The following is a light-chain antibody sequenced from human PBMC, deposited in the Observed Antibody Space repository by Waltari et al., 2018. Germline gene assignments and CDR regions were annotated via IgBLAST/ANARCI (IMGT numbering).Light chain of an antibody. CDR3: CSYAGRGTYV. Sequence: QSALTQPTSVSGSPGQSLTITCVRISGHTNDYDRVSWYQQFPGEVPRLLLYEVSNRPSGVSTRFSGAKSGSTASLTISGLQPEDEADYYCCSYAGRGTYVFGSGTKVTVL. CDR2: EVS. CDR1: SGHTNDYDR. J-gene: IGLJ1*01. V-gene: IGLV2-23*02.